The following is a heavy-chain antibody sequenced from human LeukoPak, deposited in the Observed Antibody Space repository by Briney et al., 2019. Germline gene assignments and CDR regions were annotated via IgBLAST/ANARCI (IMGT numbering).Heavy chain of an antibody. CDR3: ARDYGINGAFDI. D-gene: IGHD1-14*01. Sequence: SETLSLTCTVSGGSITNYYWSWIRQPAGKGLEWIGRIYTSGSTNYNPSLKSRVTISVDTSKNQFSLKLSSVTAADTAVYYCARDYGINGAFDIWGQGTMVTVSS. V-gene: IGHV4-4*07. CDR2: IYTSGST. CDR1: GGSITNYY. J-gene: IGHJ3*02.